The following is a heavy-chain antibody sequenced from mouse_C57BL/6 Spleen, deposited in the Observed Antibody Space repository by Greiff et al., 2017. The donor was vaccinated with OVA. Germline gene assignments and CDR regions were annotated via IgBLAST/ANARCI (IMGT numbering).Heavy chain of an antibody. CDR3: AREAYYSKNRYYFDY. V-gene: IGHV5-17*01. CDR2: ISSGSSTI. D-gene: IGHD2-5*01. Sequence: EVHLVESGGGLVKPGGSLKLSCAASGFTFSDYRMHWVRQAPEKGLEWVAYISSGSSTIYYADTVKGRFTISRDNAKNPLFLQMTSLRSEDTAMYYCAREAYYSKNRYYFDYWGQGTTLTVSS. CDR1: GFTFSDYR. J-gene: IGHJ2*01.